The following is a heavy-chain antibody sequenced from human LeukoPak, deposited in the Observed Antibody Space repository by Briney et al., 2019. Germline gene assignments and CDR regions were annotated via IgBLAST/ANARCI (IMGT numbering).Heavy chain of an antibody. V-gene: IGHV3-64*04. Sequence: PGGSLRLSCSASGFTFSSYAMHWVRQAPGKGLEYVPAISSNGGSTYYADSVKGRFTISRDNAKNSLYLQMNSLRAEDTAVYYCARVEGVATIMGYGVYWGQGTLVTVSS. CDR1: GFTFSSYA. D-gene: IGHD5-12*01. CDR2: ISSNGGST. CDR3: ARVEGVATIMGYGVY. J-gene: IGHJ4*02.